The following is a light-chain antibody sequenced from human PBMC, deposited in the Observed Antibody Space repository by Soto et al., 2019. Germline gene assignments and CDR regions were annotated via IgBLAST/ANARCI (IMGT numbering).Light chain of an antibody. CDR2: KAS. V-gene: IGKV1-5*03. J-gene: IGKJ1*01. CDR1: QSISSW. CDR3: QQYNSYSPT. Sequence: DIQMTQSPSTLSASVGDRVTITCRASQSISSWLAWYQQKPGKAPKLLIYKASSLESGVPSRFIGSGSGTEFTLTISSLQPDDFATYYCQQYNSYSPTCGQGTKVEIK.